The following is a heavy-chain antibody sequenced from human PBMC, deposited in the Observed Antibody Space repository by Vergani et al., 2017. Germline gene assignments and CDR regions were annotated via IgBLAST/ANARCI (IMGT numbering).Heavy chain of an antibody. J-gene: IGHJ4*02. CDR2: ISGSGGFT. V-gene: IGHV3-23*01. Sequence: EVQLLESGGNLVQPGGSLRLSCAASGFTFTNFAMTWVRQAPGEGLEWVSGISGSGGFTYYADSVKGRFPISRDNSKNTMFLQMNNLRAEDTAVYYCAKDNVPGYYDSSGYCDYWGQGTLVTVSS. CDR3: AKDNVPGYYDSSGYCDY. D-gene: IGHD3-22*01. CDR1: GFTFTNFA.